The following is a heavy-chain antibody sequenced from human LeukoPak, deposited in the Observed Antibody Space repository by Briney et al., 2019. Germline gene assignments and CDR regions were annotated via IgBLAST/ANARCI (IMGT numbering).Heavy chain of an antibody. CDR3: AKGLYGDTFLNWFDP. CDR1: GFIFSSYA. CDR2: ISGSGLST. Sequence: QPGGSLRLSCAASGFIFSSYAMSWVRQAPGRGLEWVSGISGSGLSTYYAASVKGRFTVSRDNSKNTLFLQMNSLRAEDTAVYYCAKGLYGDTFLNWFDPWGQGTLVTVSS. J-gene: IGHJ5*02. D-gene: IGHD2-21*01. V-gene: IGHV3-23*01.